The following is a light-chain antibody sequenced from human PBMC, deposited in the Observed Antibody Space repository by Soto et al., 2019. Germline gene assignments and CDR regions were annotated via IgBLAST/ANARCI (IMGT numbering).Light chain of an antibody. J-gene: IGKJ1*01. Sequence: IQMTQSPSSLSASVGARVTFTCRTSHSVSTYLNWYQHKPGKAPKLLIYAASRLDSGVPSRFSGSGSETEFSLTISSLQREDSATYYCQQSYSGTFGPGTKVEIK. CDR1: HSVSTY. CDR3: QQSYSGT. CDR2: AAS. V-gene: IGKV1-39*01.